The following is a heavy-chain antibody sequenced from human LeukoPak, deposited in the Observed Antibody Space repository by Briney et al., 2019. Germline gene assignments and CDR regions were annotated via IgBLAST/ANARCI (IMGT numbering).Heavy chain of an antibody. CDR2: ISSSSSSYI. CDR1: GFTFSSYS. Sequence: GGPLRLSCAASGFTFSSYSMNWVRQAPGKGLEWVSSISSSSSSYIYYADSVKGRFTISRDNAKNSLYLQMNSLRAEDTAVYYCARAKKHTHYYDSSGPKVFDYWGQGTLVTVSS. J-gene: IGHJ4*02. CDR3: ARAKKHTHYYDSSGPKVFDY. V-gene: IGHV3-21*01. D-gene: IGHD3-22*01.